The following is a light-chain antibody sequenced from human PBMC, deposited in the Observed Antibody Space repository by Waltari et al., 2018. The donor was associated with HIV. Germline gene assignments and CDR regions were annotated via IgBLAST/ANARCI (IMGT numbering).Light chain of an antibody. V-gene: IGLV3-21*02. CDR3: QVWDRSSDHHYV. J-gene: IGLJ1*01. Sequence: SYVLTQPPSVSVAPGQTARITCGGNNIGRKSVHWYQQKPGQAPVLVVYDDSDRPSGIPERFSGSNSGNTATLTISRVEAGDEADYYCQVWDRSSDHHYVFGTGTKVTVL. CDR1: NIGRKS. CDR2: DDS.